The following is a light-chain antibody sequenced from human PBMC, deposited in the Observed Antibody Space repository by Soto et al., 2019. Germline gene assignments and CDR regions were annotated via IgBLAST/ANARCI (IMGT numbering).Light chain of an antibody. J-gene: IGKJ1*01. CDR3: QKYNNWPRT. Sequence: EVVMTQSPATLSVSPGESATLSCRASQTVRDNLGWYQQKTGQPPRLLIYGETTRATGIPDRFSGSGSGTEFTLTISRLQSEDFAVYYCQKYNNWPRTCGQGTKVDIK. CDR2: GET. CDR1: QTVRDN. V-gene: IGKV3D-15*01.